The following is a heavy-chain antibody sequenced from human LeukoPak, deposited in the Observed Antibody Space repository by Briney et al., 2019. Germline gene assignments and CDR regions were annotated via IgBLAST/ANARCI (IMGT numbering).Heavy chain of an antibody. D-gene: IGHD4-11*01. Sequence: ASVKVSCKASGYTFARYGISWVRRAPGQGLEWMGWISNYNGNTNYAQRLQGRVTMTTEASKSTAYMELRSLTSDDTAVYYCARDGTYSGRPDYWGQGTLVTVCS. J-gene: IGHJ4*02. V-gene: IGHV1-18*01. CDR1: GYTFARYG. CDR3: ARDGTYSGRPDY. CDR2: ISNYNGNT.